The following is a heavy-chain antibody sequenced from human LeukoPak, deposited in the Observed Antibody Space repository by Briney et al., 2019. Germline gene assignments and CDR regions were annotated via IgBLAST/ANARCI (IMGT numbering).Heavy chain of an antibody. J-gene: IGHJ6*03. CDR3: ARVTSGYYLYYYYYYYMDV. CDR2: IYYSGST. CDR1: GGSISSYY. D-gene: IGHD3-22*01. Sequence: SETLSLTCTVSGGSISSYYWSWIRQPPGKGLEWIGYIYYSGSTNYNPSLKSRVTISVDTSKNQFSLKLSSVTAADTAVYYCARVTSGYYLYYYYYYYMDVWGKGTTVTVSS. V-gene: IGHV4-59*12.